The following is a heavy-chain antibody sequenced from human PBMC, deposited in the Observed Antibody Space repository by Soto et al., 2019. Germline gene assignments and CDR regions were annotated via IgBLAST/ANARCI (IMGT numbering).Heavy chain of an antibody. V-gene: IGHV3-11*06. J-gene: IGHJ6*02. Sequence: RASLRLSCAASGFTFSDYYMSWIRQAPGKGLERVSYISSSSSYTNYADSVKGRFTISRDNAKNSLYLQMNSLRAEDTAVYYCASVIFEGYQLLWPGYYGMDVWGQVTTVTVSS. CDR3: ASVIFEGYQLLWPGYYGMDV. CDR2: ISSSSSYT. D-gene: IGHD2-2*01. CDR1: GFTFSDYY.